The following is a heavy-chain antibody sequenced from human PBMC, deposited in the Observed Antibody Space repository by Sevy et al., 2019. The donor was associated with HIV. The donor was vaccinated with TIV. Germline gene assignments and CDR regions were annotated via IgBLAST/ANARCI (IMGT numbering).Heavy chain of an antibody. CDR3: ARGPGGGWYGY. CDR2: ISYDGSNK. D-gene: IGHD6-19*01. CDR1: GFTFSSYA. Sequence: GGSLRLSCAASGFTFSSYAMHWGRQAPGKGLEWVAVISYDGSNKYYADSVKGRFTISRDNSKNTLYLQMNSLRAEDTAVYYCARGPGGGWYGYWGQGTLVTVSS. V-gene: IGHV3-30-3*01. J-gene: IGHJ4*02.